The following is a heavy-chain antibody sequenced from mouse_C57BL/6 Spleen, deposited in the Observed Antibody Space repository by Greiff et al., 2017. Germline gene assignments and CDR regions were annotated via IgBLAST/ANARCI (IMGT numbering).Heavy chain of an antibody. CDR2: IYPGDGDT. CDR1: GYAFSSYW. J-gene: IGHJ2*01. Sequence: LQESGAELVKPGASVKISCKASGYAFSSYWMNWVTQRPGKGLEWIGQIYPGDGDTNYNGKFKGKATLTADKSSSADYMQLSSLTSEDSAVYFCAREKDYWGQGTTLTVSS. CDR3: AREKDY. V-gene: IGHV1-80*01.